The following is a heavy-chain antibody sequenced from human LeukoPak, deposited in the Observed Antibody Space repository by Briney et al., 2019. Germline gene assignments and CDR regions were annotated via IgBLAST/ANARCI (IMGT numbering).Heavy chain of an antibody. CDR1: GFTFSSYG. J-gene: IGHJ4*02. CDR3: ARDGNPYDYDITEWGTYYFDS. Sequence: GGSLRLSCAASGFTFSSYGMHWVCQAPGKGLEWVAVIWYDGSNKYYADSVKGRFTISRDNSKNTLYLQMNSLRAEDTAVYYCARDGNPYDYDITEWGTYYFDSWGQGTLVTVSS. D-gene: IGHD3-9*01. CDR2: IWYDGSNK. V-gene: IGHV3-33*01.